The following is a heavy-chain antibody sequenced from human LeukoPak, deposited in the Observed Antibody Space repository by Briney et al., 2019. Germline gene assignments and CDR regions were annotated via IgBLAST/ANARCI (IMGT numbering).Heavy chain of an antibody. CDR1: GGSISSSSYY. D-gene: IGHD2-15*01. V-gene: IGHV4-61*05. CDR2: IYYSGST. J-gene: IGHJ4*02. Sequence: PSETLSLTCTVSGGSISSSSYYWGWIRQPPGKGLEWIGYIYYSGSTNYNPSLKSRVTISIDTSKNQFSLKLSSVTAADTAVYYCARRLGSPRNYFDYWGQGTLVTVSS. CDR3: ARRLGSPRNYFDY.